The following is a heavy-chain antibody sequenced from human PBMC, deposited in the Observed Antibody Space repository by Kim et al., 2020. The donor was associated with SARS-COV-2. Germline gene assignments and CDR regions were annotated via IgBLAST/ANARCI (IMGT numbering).Heavy chain of an antibody. CDR2: IYPGDSDT. CDR1: GYSFTSYW. CDR3: ASPLEYCSSTSCYTRGTFDI. Sequence: GESLKISCKGSGYSFTSYWIGWVRQMPGKGLEWMGIIYPGDSDTRYSPSFQGQVTISADKSISTAYLQWSSLKASDTAMYYCASPLEYCSSTSCYTRGTFDIWGQGTMVTVSS. V-gene: IGHV5-51*01. J-gene: IGHJ3*02. D-gene: IGHD2-2*02.